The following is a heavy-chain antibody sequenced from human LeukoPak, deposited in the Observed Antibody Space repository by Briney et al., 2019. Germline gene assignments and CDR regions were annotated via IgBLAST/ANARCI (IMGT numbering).Heavy chain of an antibody. CDR3: ARVVIYGSGTYTFDY. V-gene: IGHV4-59*01. CDR2: IYYSGST. CDR1: GGSISSYY. D-gene: IGHD3-10*01. J-gene: IGHJ4*02. Sequence: SETLSLTCTVSGGSISSYYWSWIRQPPGKGLEWIGYIYYSGSTNYNPSLKSRVTISVDTSNNRFSLQLRSVTAADTAVYYCARVVIYGSGTYTFDYWGQGTLVTVSS.